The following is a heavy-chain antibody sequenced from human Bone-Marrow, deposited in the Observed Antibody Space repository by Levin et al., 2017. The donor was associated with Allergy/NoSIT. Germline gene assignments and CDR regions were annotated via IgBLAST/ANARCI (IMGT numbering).Heavy chain of an antibody. Sequence: GGSLRLSCETSGFTFDDYAMHWVRQAPGKGLEWVARISWNRGTIDYAASVKGRFTISRDNARNTLYLQMNNLKSEDTALYYCVKDIAYYYANRGCLGAFAIWGQETMVTVSS. CDR1: GFTFDDYA. D-gene: IGHD3-10*01. J-gene: IGHJ3*02. CDR2: ISWNRGTI. V-gene: IGHV3-9*01. CDR3: VKDIAYYYANRGCLGAFAI.